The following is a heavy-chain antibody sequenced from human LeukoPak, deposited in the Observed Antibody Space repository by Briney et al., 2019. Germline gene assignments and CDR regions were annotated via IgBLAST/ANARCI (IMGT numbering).Heavy chain of an antibody. V-gene: IGHV4-34*01. J-gene: IGHJ6*03. CDR1: GGSFSAYS. Sequence: SETLSLTCAVYGGSFSAYSWSWIRQPPGKGLEWIGEINHSGSTNYNPSLKSRVTISVDTSKNQFSLKLSSVTAADTAVYYCARAGLGPRGYYYYMDVWGKGTTVTISS. CDR3: ARAGLGPRGYYYYMDV. CDR2: INHSGST. D-gene: IGHD6-19*01.